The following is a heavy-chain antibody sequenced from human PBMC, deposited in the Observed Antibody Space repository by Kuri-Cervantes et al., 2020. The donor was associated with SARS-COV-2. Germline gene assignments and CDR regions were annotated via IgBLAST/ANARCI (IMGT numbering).Heavy chain of an antibody. V-gene: IGHV4-34*01. J-gene: IGHJ4*02. CDR1: GGSFSGYY. CDR3: ARHRRWGSIVARPGYFDY. CDR2: INHSRST. D-gene: IGHD6-6*01. Sequence: SQTLSLTCAVYGGSFSGYYWSWIRQPPGKGLEWIGEINHSRSTYYNPSLKSRVTISVDTSKNQFSLKLSSVTAADTAVYYCARHRRWGSIVARPGYFDYWGQGTLVTVSS.